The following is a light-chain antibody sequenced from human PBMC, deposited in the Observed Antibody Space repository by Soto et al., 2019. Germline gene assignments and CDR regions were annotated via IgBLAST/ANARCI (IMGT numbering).Light chain of an antibody. J-gene: IGKJ4*01. CDR3: QQYNNWPRAT. CDR2: RTS. V-gene: IGKV3-15*01. CDR1: QNINGN. Sequence: EIVMTQSPATLSVSPGERATLSCKASQNINGNLAWYQQKPGQAPRLLMFRTSTRATGFPARFSASGSGTEFNLNISSLQSEDFAIYYCQQYNNWPRATFGGGTKVEIK.